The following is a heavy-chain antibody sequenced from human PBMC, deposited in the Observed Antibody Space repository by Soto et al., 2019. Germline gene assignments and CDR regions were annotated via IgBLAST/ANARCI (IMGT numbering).Heavy chain of an antibody. CDR3: AKVEDLEWELLSAFDI. D-gene: IGHD1-26*01. V-gene: IGHV3-23*01. CDR2: ISGSGGST. J-gene: IGHJ3*02. CDR1: GFTFSSYA. Sequence: PGGSLRLSYAASGFTFSSYAMSWVRQAPGKGLEWVSAISGSGGSTYYADSVKGRFTISRDNSKNTLYLQMNSLRAEDTAVYYCAKVEDLEWELLSAFDIWGQGTMVTVSS.